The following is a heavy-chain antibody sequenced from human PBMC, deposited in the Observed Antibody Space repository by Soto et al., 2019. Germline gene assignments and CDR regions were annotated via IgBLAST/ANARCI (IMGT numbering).Heavy chain of an antibody. J-gene: IGHJ3*02. CDR2: ISYDGSDK. CDR1: GVTFSSSF. Sequence: GGSLTLSCAASGVTFSSSFTHWVSQAPGKEQEKMAVISYDGSDKYYADSVKGRFTISRDNSKNTLYLQMNSPRAEDTALFYCARDYYDFWSGYFPTAYDIWGQGTMVTVSS. V-gene: IGHV3-30*03. D-gene: IGHD3-3*01. CDR3: ARDYYDFWSGYFPTAYDI.